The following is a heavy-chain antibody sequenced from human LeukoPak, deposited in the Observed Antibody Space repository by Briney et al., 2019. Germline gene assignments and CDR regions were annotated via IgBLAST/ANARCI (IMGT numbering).Heavy chain of an antibody. J-gene: IGHJ4*02. D-gene: IGHD2-21*02. Sequence: SETLSLTCTVSGASISSYFWSWIRQPPGKGLEWIGYIFYSGSTNYNPSLKSRVTMSVDTSKNQFSLKLRSVMAADTAVYYCARAYCVGDCTVLHIYFDNWGQGTLVTVSS. V-gene: IGHV4-59*08. CDR1: GASISSYF. CDR3: ARAYCVGDCTVLHIYFDN. CDR2: IFYSGST.